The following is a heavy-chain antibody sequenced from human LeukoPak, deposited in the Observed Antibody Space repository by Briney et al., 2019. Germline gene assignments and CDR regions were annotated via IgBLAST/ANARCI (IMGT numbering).Heavy chain of an antibody. Sequence: PGRSLRLSCAASGFTFSSYGMHWVRQAPGKGLEWVAVISYDGSNKYYADSVKGRFTISRDNSKNTLYLQMNSLRAEDTAVYYCEKDPTAGWGYGGNRHYFDYWGQGTLVTVSS. CDR3: EKDPTAGWGYGGNRHYFDY. CDR1: GFTFSSYG. D-gene: IGHD4-23*01. V-gene: IGHV3-30*18. J-gene: IGHJ4*02. CDR2: ISYDGSNK.